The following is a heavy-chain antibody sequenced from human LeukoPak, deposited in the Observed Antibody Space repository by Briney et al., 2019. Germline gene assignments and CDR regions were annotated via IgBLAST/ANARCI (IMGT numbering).Heavy chain of an antibody. CDR1: GFTVSSNY. CDR3: AGTSSLYDSSAYFAY. D-gene: IGHD3-22*01. CDR2: IYAGGRT. Sequence: TGGSLRLSCAASGFTVSSNYMSWVRQAPGRGLEWLSVIYAGGRTYYADSVKGRFTISRDDSENTLYLQMNSLRAEDTAVYYCAGTSSLYDSSAYFAYWGQGTLVTVSS. J-gene: IGHJ4*02. V-gene: IGHV3-53*01.